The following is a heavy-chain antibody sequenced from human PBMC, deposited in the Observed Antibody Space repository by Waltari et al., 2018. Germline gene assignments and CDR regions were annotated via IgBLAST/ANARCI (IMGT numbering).Heavy chain of an antibody. V-gene: IGHV1-8*01. CDR2: MNPNSGNA. D-gene: IGHD3-22*01. J-gene: IGHJ3*02. CDR1: GYTFTSYD. Sequence: QVQLVQSGAEVKKPGASVKVSCKASGYTFTSYDINWVRQATGQGLEWMGWMNPNSGNAGYAQNFQGRVTMTRNTSISTAYMELSSLRSEDTAVYYCARGSHHYYYDSSGYSAFDIWGQGTMVTVSS. CDR3: ARGSHHYYYDSSGYSAFDI.